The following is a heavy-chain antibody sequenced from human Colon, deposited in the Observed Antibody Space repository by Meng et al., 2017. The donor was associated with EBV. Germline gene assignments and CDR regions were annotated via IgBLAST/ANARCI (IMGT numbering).Heavy chain of an antibody. D-gene: IGHD1-26*01. CDR2: NKSAHAS. CDR3: AKDVTGAAGGDY. Sequence: VRLVEGAGGFVPPGGSSSISCEASGFGFNSYAMSWVRPAPVKGLEWVSVNKSAHASFYPDSVKGLFIISRDNLKNTLYLEMNSLRAEDTATYYGAKDVTGAAGGDYWCQGTLVTVSS. CDR1: GFGFNSYA. V-gene: IGHV3-23*04. J-gene: IGHJ4*02.